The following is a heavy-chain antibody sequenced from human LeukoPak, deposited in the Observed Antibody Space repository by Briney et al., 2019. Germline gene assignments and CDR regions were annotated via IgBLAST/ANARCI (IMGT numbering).Heavy chain of an antibody. D-gene: IGHD6-13*01. CDR3: AKGKAAGAVDWFDP. CDR2: ITGGGDT. J-gene: IGHJ5*02. CDR1: GFTFSNYA. V-gene: IGHV3-23*01. Sequence: GGSLRLSCAASGFTFSNYAMMWVRQAPGNGLEWVSSITGGGDTYYVDSVKGLFTVSRDNSKNTLYLQINSLTADETALYYCAKGKAAGAVDWFDPWGQGTLVTVSS.